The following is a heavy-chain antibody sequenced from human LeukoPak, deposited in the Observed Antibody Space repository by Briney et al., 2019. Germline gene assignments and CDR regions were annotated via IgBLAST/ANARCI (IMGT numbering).Heavy chain of an antibody. J-gene: IGHJ6*03. CDR2: ISGTSSYI. D-gene: IGHD1-20*01. CDR3: AREYNWNPYYYYMDV. V-gene: IGHV3-21*01. CDR1: GFTFSSYY. Sequence: GGSLRLSCAASGFTFSSYYMNWVRQAPGKGLEWVSSISGTSSYIYYGGSVKGRFTVSRDNAKNSLYLQMNSLRAEDTAVYYCAREYNWNPYYYYMDVWGKGTTVTVSS.